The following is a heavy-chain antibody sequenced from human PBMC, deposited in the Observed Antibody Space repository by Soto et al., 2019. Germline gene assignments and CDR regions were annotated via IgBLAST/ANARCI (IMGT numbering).Heavy chain of an antibody. Sequence: QVQLVQSGAEVKKPGSSVKVSCKASGGTFSSYTISWVRQAPGQGLEWMGRIIPILGIANYAQKFQGRVTITADKSASTAYVELSSQRSEDTAVYYCEGGEGAPDYWGQGTLVAVSS. CDR1: GGTFSSYT. D-gene: IGHD3-10*01. CDR2: IIPILGIA. CDR3: EGGEGAPDY. V-gene: IGHV1-69*02. J-gene: IGHJ4*02.